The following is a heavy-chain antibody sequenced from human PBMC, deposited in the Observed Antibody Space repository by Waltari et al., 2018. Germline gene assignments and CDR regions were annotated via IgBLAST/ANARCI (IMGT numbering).Heavy chain of an antibody. J-gene: IGHJ6*03. CDR2: IYTSGST. CDR3: AREDDSSGYYPRFPLMDV. D-gene: IGHD3-22*01. Sequence: QVQLQESGPGLVKPSQTLSLTCTVSGGSISSGSYYWSWIRQPAGKGLEWIGRIYTSGSTNYNPSLKSRVTISVDTSKNQFSLKLSSVTAADTAVYYCAREDDSSGYYPRFPLMDVWGKGTTVTVSS. CDR1: GGSISSGSYY. V-gene: IGHV4-61*02.